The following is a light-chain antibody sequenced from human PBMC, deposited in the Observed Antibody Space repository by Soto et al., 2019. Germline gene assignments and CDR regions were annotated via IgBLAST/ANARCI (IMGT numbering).Light chain of an antibody. CDR3: QQYNNWPPWT. J-gene: IGKJ1*01. CDR1: QSVSSN. Sequence: EIVMTRSPATLSVSPGERATLSCRASQSVSSNLAWYQQKPGQAPRLLIYGASTRATGIPARFSGSGSGTEFTLTISSLQSEDFAVYYCQQYNNWPPWTFGQGTK. CDR2: GAS. V-gene: IGKV3-15*01.